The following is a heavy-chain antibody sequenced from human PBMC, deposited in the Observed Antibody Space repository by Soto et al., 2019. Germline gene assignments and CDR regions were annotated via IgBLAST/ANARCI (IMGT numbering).Heavy chain of an antibody. CDR1: GGSISSGNFY. CDR2: IYFSGST. CDR3: AHDSHVGNTYFDL. J-gene: IGHJ4*02. Sequence: VQLQESGPGLVRPSETLSLTCTVSGGSISSGNFYWSWIRQPPGKGLEWIGYIYFSGSTSYSPSLKSRLTISLNTSNTQFSLKLTSVTAADTAVYYFAHDSHVGNTYFDLWGQGALVTVSS. V-gene: IGHV4-30-4*01. D-gene: IGHD1-1*01.